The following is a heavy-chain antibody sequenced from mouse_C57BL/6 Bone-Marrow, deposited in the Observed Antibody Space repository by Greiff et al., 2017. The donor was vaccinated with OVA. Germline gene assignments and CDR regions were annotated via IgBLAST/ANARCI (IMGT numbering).Heavy chain of an antibody. Sequence: EVMLVESEGGLVQPGSSMKLSCTASGFTFSDYYMAWVRQVPEKGLEWVANINYDGSSTYYLDSLKSRFIISRDNAKNILYLQMSSLKSEDTATYYCAREGAYYSNYNAMDYWGQGTSVTVSS. J-gene: IGHJ4*01. CDR3: AREGAYYSNYNAMDY. D-gene: IGHD2-5*01. CDR1: GFTFSDYY. V-gene: IGHV5-16*01. CDR2: INYDGSST.